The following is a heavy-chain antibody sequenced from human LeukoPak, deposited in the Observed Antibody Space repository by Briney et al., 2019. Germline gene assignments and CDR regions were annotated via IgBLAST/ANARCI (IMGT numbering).Heavy chain of an antibody. CDR3: ASVGSGSYYTKYDY. J-gene: IGHJ4*02. CDR2: IYYSGST. V-gene: IGHV4-39*01. CDR1: GGSISSSSYY. D-gene: IGHD3-10*01. Sequence: SETLSLTRTVSGGSISSSSYYWGWIRQPPGKGLEWIGSIYYSGSTYYNPSLKSRVTISVDTSKNQFSLKLSSVTAADTAVYYCASVGSGSYYTKYDYWGQGTLVTVSS.